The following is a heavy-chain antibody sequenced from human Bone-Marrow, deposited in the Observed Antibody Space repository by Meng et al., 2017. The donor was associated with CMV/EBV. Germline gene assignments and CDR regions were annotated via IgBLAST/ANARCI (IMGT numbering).Heavy chain of an antibody. Sequence: GGSLRLSCAASGFTFDDYGMSWVRQAPGKGLEWVSGINSNSGSTAYADSVKGRFTISRDNAKNSLYLQMNSLRAEDTAFHYCARGFPSYDYWGQGTLVTVSS. CDR3: ARGFPSYDY. J-gene: IGHJ4*02. CDR2: INSNSGST. D-gene: IGHD1-26*01. CDR1: GFTFDDYG. V-gene: IGHV3-20*04.